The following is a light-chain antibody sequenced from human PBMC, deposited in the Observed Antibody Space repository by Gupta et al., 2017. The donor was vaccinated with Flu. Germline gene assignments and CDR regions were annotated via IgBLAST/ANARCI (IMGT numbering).Light chain of an antibody. CDR2: EGT. J-gene: IGLJ2*01. V-gene: IGLV2-23*01. Sequence: QSALTQPASVSGSPGQSITISCTGSSNDIGNYVFVSWYQRHPGKAPKLIIYEGTKRPSGVASRFSGSKSGNTASLIISGLQAEDEAEYYCCSYAGRDRVIFGGGTNLTVL. CDR1: SNDIGNYVF. CDR3: CSYAGRDRVI.